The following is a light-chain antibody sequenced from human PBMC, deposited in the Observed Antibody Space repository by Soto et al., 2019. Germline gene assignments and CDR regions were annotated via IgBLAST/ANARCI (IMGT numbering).Light chain of an antibody. CDR1: SSDVGDYNY. V-gene: IGLV2-14*01. CDR3: TSHTASSTWV. J-gene: IGLJ3*02. CDR2: EVS. Sequence: QSALTQPPSASGSLGQSVTIPCTGTSSDVGDYNYVSWYQQHPGKVPKLMIYEVSRRPSGVSNRFSGSKSANTASLTISGLQAEDEADYYCTSHTASSTWVFGGGTKLTVL.